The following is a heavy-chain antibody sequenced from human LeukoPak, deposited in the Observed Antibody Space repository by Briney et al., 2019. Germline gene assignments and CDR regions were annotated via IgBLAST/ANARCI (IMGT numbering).Heavy chain of an antibody. CDR2: IYYSGST. J-gene: IGHJ6*03. Sequence: PSETLSLTCTVSGGSISSDYWSWIRQPPGKGLEWIGYIYYSGSTNYNPSLKSRVTISVDTSKNQFSLKLSSVTAADTAVYYCARMTGYYNVLTYYYMHVWGNGTTVTVSS. V-gene: IGHV4-59*01. CDR1: GGSISSDY. D-gene: IGHD3-9*01. CDR3: ARMTGYYNVLTYYYMHV.